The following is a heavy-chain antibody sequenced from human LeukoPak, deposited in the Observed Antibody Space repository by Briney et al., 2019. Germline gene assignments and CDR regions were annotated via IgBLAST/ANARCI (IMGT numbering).Heavy chain of an antibody. CDR2: SNDSGGT. J-gene: IGHJ3*02. CDR3: ARSSLGYCSGGSCGAFDI. CDR1: GGTFSGYY. D-gene: IGHD2-15*01. V-gene: IGHV4-34*01. Sequence: SETLSLTCAVYGGTFSGYYWSWIRQPPGKRLEWVGESNDSGGTNYNPSLKSRVTISADKSKNQVSLRLTSVTAADTAVYYCARSSLGYCSGGSCGAFDIWGQGTMVTVSS.